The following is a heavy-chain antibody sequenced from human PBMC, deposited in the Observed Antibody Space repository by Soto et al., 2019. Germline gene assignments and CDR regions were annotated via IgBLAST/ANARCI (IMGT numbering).Heavy chain of an antibody. CDR1: GYTFTGYY. CDR2: INPNSGGT. V-gene: IGHV1-2*04. D-gene: IGHD3-22*01. CDR3: ARGNYYDSSGRSSPDY. Sequence: ASVKVSCKASGYTFTGYYMHWVRQAPGQGLEWMGWINPNSGGTNYAQKFQGWVTMTRDTSISTAYMELSRLRSDDTAVYYCARGNYYDSSGRSSPDYWGQGTLVTVSS. J-gene: IGHJ4*02.